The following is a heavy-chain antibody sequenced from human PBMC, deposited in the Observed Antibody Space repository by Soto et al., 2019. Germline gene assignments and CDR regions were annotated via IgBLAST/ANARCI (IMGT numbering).Heavy chain of an antibody. Sequence: PGGSLRLSCAASGFTFSSYAMSWVRQAPGKGLEWASAISGSGGSTYYADSVKGRFTISRDNSKNTLYLQMNSLRAEDTAVYYCAKGIVVVPAAVYFDYWGQGTLVTVSS. CDR2: ISGSGGST. V-gene: IGHV3-23*01. CDR3: AKGIVVVPAAVYFDY. D-gene: IGHD2-2*01. J-gene: IGHJ4*02. CDR1: GFTFSSYA.